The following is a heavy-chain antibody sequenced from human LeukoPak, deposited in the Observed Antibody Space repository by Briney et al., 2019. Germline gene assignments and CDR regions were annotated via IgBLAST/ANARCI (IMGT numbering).Heavy chain of an antibody. V-gene: IGHV1-69*04. CDR2: IIPILGIA. CDR1: GGTFSSYA. CDR3: ARVVVSSYYHYGMDV. Sequence: SVKVSCKASGGTFSSYAISWVRQAPGQGLEWMGRIIPILGIANYAQKFQGRVTITADKSTSTAYMELSSLRSEDTAVYYCARVVVSSYYHYGMDVWGQGTTVTVSS. J-gene: IGHJ6*02. D-gene: IGHD3-22*01.